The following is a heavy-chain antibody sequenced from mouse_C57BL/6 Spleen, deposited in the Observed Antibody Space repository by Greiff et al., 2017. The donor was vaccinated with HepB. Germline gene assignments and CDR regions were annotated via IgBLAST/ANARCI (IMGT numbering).Heavy chain of an antibody. CDR3: ARPGVTTNYYAMDY. CDR1: GFTFSDYG. Sequence: EVQGVESGGGLVKPGGSLKLSCAASGFTFSDYGMHWVRQAPEKGLEWVAYISSGSSTIYYADTVKGRFTISRDNAKNTLFLQMTSLRSEDTAMYYCARPGVTTNYYAMDYWGQGTSVTVSS. D-gene: IGHD2-5*01. V-gene: IGHV5-17*01. J-gene: IGHJ4*01. CDR2: ISSGSSTI.